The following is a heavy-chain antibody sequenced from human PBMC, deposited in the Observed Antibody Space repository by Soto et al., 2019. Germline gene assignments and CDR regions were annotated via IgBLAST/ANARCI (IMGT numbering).Heavy chain of an antibody. CDR2: IYPGDSDT. V-gene: IGHV5-51*01. D-gene: IGHD3-10*01. CDR3: ARPSYSPFGESWIGHYGMEV. J-gene: IGHJ6*01. Sequence: PGESLKISCKGSWYSFTSYWIGWVRQMPGKGLEWMGIIYPGDSDTRYSPSFQGQVTISADKSISTDYLQWSSLKASDTAMYYCARPSYSPFGESWIGHYGMEVWGQGTTVNVSS. CDR1: WYSFTSYW.